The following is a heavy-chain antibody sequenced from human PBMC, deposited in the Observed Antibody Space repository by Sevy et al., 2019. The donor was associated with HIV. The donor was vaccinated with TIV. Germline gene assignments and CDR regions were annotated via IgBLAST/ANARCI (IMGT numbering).Heavy chain of an antibody. V-gene: IGHV3-30*18. CDR3: AKQGGYCSNGVCYRAFDY. Sequence: GGSLRLSCAASGFTFSSFGMHWVRQAPGKGLEWVATISHDGSNKIYADSVKGRFTISRDNSKNTLYLQMDSLRADDTAVYYCAKQGGYCSNGVCYRAFDYWGQGTLVTVSS. CDR1: GFTFSSFG. CDR2: ISHDGSNK. J-gene: IGHJ4*02. D-gene: IGHD2-8*01.